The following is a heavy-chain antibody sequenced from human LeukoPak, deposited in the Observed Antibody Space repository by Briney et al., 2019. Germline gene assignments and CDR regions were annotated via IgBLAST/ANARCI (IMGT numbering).Heavy chain of an antibody. D-gene: IGHD6-19*01. CDR1: GFTFGGFA. Sequence: PGGSLRLSCAASGFTFGGFAMAWVRQAPGKGPEWVSLISGDGGSTYYADSVKGRFTISRDNSKNSLYLQMNSLRTEDTALYYCAKVILLSAVAGYDAFDIWGQGTMVTVSS. CDR3: AKVILLSAVAGYDAFDI. V-gene: IGHV3-43*02. J-gene: IGHJ3*02. CDR2: ISGDGGST.